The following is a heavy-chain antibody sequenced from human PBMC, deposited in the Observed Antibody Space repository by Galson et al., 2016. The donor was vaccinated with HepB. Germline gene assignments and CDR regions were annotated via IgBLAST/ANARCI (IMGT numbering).Heavy chain of an antibody. CDR3: ARSPRILWFEVDY. Sequence: SLRLSCAVSGFTSSNYWMHWVRQAPGQGLVWAARINTDGTDTHYADSVKGRFTISRDNAKSTVYLQMDSLRVDDTAVYYCARSPRILWFEVDYWGQGILVTVSS. J-gene: IGHJ4*02. D-gene: IGHD3-10*01. CDR1: GFTSSNYW. V-gene: IGHV3-74*01. CDR2: INTDGTDT.